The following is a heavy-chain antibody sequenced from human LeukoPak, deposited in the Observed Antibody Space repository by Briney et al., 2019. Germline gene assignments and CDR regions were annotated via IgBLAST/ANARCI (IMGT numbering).Heavy chain of an antibody. Sequence: AASVKVSCKASGYTFTSYGISWVRQAPGQGLEWMGWISAYNGNTNYAQKLQGRVTMTTDTSTSTAYMELRSLRSDDTAVYYCARPLAYCGGDCYSEYFDYWGQGTLVTVSS. J-gene: IGHJ4*02. CDR3: ARPLAYCGGDCYSEYFDY. D-gene: IGHD2-21*01. CDR2: ISAYNGNT. CDR1: GYTFTSYG. V-gene: IGHV1-18*01.